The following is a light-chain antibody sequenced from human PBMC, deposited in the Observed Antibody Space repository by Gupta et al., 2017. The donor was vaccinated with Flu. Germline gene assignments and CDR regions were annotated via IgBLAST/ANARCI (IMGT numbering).Light chain of an antibody. CDR3: SAYTGSTHVVV. J-gene: IGLJ2*01. CDR2: DDT. V-gene: IGLV2-14*03. Sequence: RGVVGYYNVVCYEQHPGKAPNLMIYDDTNLPSAVSHHFSGSKSGNTTSLTITGLQDEDEADYYCSAYTGSTHVVVFGGGTKLTVL. CDR1: RGVVGYYN.